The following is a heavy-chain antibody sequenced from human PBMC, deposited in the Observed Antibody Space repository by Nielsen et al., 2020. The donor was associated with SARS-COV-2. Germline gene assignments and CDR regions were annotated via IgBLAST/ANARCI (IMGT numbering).Heavy chain of an antibody. CDR1: GYTFTGYY. CDR3: ARDRGSSGRADY. V-gene: IGHV1-2*02. CDR2: INPSSGGT. J-gene: IGHJ4*02. D-gene: IGHD6-19*01. Sequence: ASVKVSCKASGYTFTGYYMHWVRQAPGQGLEWMGWINPSSGGTNYAQKFQGRVTMTRDTSISTAYMELSRLRSDDTAVYYCARDRGSSGRADYWGQGTLVTVSS.